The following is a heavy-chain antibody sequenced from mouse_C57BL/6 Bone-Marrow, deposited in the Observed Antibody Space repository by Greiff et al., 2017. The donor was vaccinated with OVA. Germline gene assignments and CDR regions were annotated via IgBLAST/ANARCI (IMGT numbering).Heavy chain of an antibody. CDR1: GFTFSSYT. Sequence: EVQVVESGGGLVKPGGSLKLSCAASGFTFSSYTMSWVRQTPEKRLEWVATISGGGGNTYYPDSVKGRFTISRDNAKNTLYLQMSSLRSEDTALYYCARLGREGFAYWGQGTLVTVSA. CDR3: ARLGREGFAY. J-gene: IGHJ3*01. CDR2: ISGGGGNT. V-gene: IGHV5-9*01. D-gene: IGHD4-1*01.